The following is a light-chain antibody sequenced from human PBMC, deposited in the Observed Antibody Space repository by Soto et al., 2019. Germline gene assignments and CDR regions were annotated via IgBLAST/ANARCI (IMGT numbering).Light chain of an antibody. V-gene: IGLV2-11*01. CDR2: DVS. J-gene: IGLJ3*02. Sequence: QSVLTQPASVSGSPGQSITLSCTGTTNDVGTYNYVSWYQQHPGKAPKLMIYDVSKRPSGVPDRFSGSKSGNTASLTISGLQAEDEADYYCCSYAGSYTVFGGGTKVTVL. CDR1: TNDVGTYNY. CDR3: CSYAGSYTV.